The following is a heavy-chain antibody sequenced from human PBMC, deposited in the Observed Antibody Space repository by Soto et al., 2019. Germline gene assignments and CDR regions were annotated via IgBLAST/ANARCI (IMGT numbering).Heavy chain of an antibody. V-gene: IGHV1-69*13. CDR3: AREDRYSGYEGLADY. J-gene: IGHJ4*02. CDR1: GGTFSSYA. Sequence: RASVKVSCKASGGTFSSYAISWVRQAPGQGLEWMGGIIPIFGTANYAQKFQGRVTITADESTSTAYMELSSLRSEDTAVYYCAREDRYSGYEGLADYWGQGTLVTVSS. D-gene: IGHD5-12*01. CDR2: IIPIFGTA.